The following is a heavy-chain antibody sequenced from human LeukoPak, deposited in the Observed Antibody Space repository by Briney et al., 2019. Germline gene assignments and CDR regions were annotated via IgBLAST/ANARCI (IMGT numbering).Heavy chain of an antibody. CDR1: GGSISRYY. J-gene: IGHJ5*02. V-gene: IGHV4-59*01. Sequence: SETLSLTCTVSGGSISRYYWSWIRQPPGKGLEWIGYIYYSGSTNYNPPLKSRVTISVDTSKNQFSPKLNSVTAADTAVYYCARDQEPWGQGTLVTVSS. CDR2: IYYSGST. CDR3: ARDQEP.